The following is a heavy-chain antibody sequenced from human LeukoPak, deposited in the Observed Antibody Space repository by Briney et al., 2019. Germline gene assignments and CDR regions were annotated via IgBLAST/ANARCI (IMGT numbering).Heavy chain of an antibody. CDR2: INWNGGST. D-gene: IGHD3-22*01. CDR3: ARATYYYDSSGYYHIRDYFDY. Sequence: GGSLRLSCAASGFTFDDYGMSWVRQTPGKGLEWVSGINWNGGSTGYADSVKGRFTISRDNAKNSLYLQMNSLRAEDTALYYCARATYYYDSSGYYHIRDYFDYWGQGTLVTVSS. CDR1: GFTFDDYG. V-gene: IGHV3-20*04. J-gene: IGHJ4*02.